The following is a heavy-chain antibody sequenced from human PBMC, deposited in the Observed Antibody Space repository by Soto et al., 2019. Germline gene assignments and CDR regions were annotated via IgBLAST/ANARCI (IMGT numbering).Heavy chain of an antibody. J-gene: IGHJ1*01. D-gene: IGHD6-19*01. V-gene: IGHV3-30-3*01. CDR1: GFTFSSYA. Sequence: QVQLVESGGGVVQPGRSLRLSCAASGFTFSSYAMHWVRQAPGKGLEWVAVISYDGSNKYYADSVKGRFTISRDNSKNTLYLQMNSLRAEDTAVYYCARDTGGWYEYFQHWGQRTLVTVSS. CDR2: ISYDGSNK. CDR3: ARDTGGWYEYFQH.